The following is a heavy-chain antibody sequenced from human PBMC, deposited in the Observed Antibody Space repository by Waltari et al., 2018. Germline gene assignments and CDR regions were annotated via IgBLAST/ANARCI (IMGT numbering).Heavy chain of an antibody. V-gene: IGHV1-2*06. CDR2: INPNSGGT. CDR3: ASGGSALGDQRAFDI. CDR1: GYTFTGYY. Sequence: QVQLVQSGAEVKKPGASVKVSCKASGYTFTGYYMHWVRQTPGQGLEWMGRINPNSGGTNYAQKSQGRVTMTRDTSISTAYMELSRLRSDDTAVYYCASGGSALGDQRAFDIWGQGTMVTVSS. D-gene: IGHD2-15*01. J-gene: IGHJ3*02.